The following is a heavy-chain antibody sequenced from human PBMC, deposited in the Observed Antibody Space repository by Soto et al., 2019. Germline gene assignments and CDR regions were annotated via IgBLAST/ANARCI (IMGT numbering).Heavy chain of an antibody. J-gene: IGHJ3*02. CDR1: GYTFTSYY. Sequence: ASVKVSCKASGYTFTSYYMHWVRQAPGQGLEWMGIINPSGGSTSYAQKFQGRVTMTRDTSTSTVYMELSSLRSDDTAVYYCARGGVKYYYDSSGYKDAFDIWGQGTMVTVSS. D-gene: IGHD3-22*01. CDR2: INPSGGST. CDR3: ARGGVKYYYDSSGYKDAFDI. V-gene: IGHV1-46*01.